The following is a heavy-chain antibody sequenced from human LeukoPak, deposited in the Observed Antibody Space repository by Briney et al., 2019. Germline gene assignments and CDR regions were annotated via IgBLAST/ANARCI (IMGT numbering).Heavy chain of an antibody. J-gene: IGHJ4*02. V-gene: IGHV4-59*08. CDR1: GGSISTYY. Sequence: SETLSLTCSVSGGSISTYYWSWIRQPPGKSLEWIGYNYHSGTTNYNPSLKRRVIISVDMSKNQFSLRLRSATAAHTAVYYCARHGGSLGYFDYWGQGALVTVSS. CDR3: ARHGGSLGYFDY. D-gene: IGHD1-26*01. CDR2: NYHSGTT.